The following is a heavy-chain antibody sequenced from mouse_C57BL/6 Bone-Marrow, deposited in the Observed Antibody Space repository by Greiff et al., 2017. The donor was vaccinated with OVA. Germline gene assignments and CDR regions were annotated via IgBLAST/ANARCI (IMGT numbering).Heavy chain of an antibody. CDR3: ARGYSNYYSMDY. CDR1: GYTFTDYE. J-gene: IGHJ4*01. CDR2: IDPETGGT. V-gene: IGHV1-15*01. Sequence: QVQLQQSGAELVRPGASVTLSCKASGYTFTDYEMHWVKQTPVHGLEWIGAIDPETGGTAYNQKFKGKAILTADKSSSTAYMELRSLTSEDSAVYDCARGYSNYYSMDYEGWGTGVTVTA. D-gene: IGHD2-5*01.